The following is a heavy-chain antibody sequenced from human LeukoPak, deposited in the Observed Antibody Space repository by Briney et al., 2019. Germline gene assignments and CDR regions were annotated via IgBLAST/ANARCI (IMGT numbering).Heavy chain of an antibody. D-gene: IGHD5-24*01. V-gene: IGHV5-51*01. Sequence: GESLKISCKGSGYSFTSYWIGWVRQMPGKGLEWMGIIYPGDSDTRYSPSFQGQVTISADKSISTAYLQWSSLKASDTAMYYCARHPRGDGYNYVPNGYWGQGTLVTVSS. CDR2: IYPGDSDT. CDR3: ARHPRGDGYNYVPNGY. CDR1: GYSFTSYW. J-gene: IGHJ4*02.